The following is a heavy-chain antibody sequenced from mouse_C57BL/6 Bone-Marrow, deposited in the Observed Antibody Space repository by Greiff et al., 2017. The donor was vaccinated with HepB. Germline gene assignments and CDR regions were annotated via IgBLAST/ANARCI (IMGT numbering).Heavy chain of an antibody. CDR3: ASDGYSLYLYFDV. J-gene: IGHJ1*03. Sequence: QVQLQHPGAELVMPGASVKLSCKASGYTFTSYWMHWVKQRPGQGLEWIGEIDPSDSYTNYNQKFKGKSTLTVDNSSSTAYMQLSSLTSEDSAVYYCASDGYSLYLYFDVWGTGTTVTVTS. D-gene: IGHD2-3*01. CDR2: IDPSDSYT. CDR1: GYTFTSYW. V-gene: IGHV1-69*01.